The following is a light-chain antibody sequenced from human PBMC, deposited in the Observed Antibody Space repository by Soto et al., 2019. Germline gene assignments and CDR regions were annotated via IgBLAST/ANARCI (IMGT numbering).Light chain of an antibody. CDR3: QQYNTLSGT. J-gene: IGKJ1*01. CDR1: QSISSY. Sequence: DIQMTQSPSSLSASVGDRVTITCRASQSISSYLNWYQQKPGKAPKLLIYAASSLQSGVPSRFSGSGSGTDFTLTISSLQPEDFATYYCQQYNTLSGTFGQGTKV. CDR2: AAS. V-gene: IGKV1-39*01.